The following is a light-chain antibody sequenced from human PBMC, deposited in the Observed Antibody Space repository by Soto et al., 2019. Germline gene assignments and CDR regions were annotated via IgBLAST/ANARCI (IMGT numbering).Light chain of an antibody. CDR3: SSYARGDSVL. V-gene: IGLV2-8*01. Sequence: QSVLTQPPSASGSPGQSVTISCTGTSSDVGGYNFVSWYQHHPGKASKVILYEVTKRPSEVPDRFSGSKSGNTASLTVSGLQADDEADYYCSSYARGDSVLFGGGTKVTVL. CDR2: EVT. CDR1: SSDVGGYNF. J-gene: IGLJ2*01.